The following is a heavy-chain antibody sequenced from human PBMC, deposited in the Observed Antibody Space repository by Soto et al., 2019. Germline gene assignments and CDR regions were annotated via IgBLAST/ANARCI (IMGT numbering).Heavy chain of an antibody. V-gene: IGHV3-23*01. J-gene: IGHJ4*02. CDR3: AKDSLSSSTWHLYHFDH. Sequence: EVQLLESGGGLVQPGGSLRLSCAASGFTFSSYAMSWVRQPPGQGLQWVSTIAGNDAGADFAESVRGWFTLSRDHSKNTLSLQMDSLRGEDTAIYYCAKDSLSSSTWHLYHFDHWGQGTLVTVSS. D-gene: IGHD2-2*01. CDR1: GFTFSSYA. CDR2: IAGNDAGA.